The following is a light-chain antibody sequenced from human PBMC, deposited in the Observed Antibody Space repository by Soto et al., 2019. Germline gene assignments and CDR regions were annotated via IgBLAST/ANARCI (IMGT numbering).Light chain of an antibody. Sequence: EIVLTQSPGTLSLSPGERATLSCRASQSVSSSYLAWYQQKPGQAPMPLIYGASSRAIGIPDRFSGSGSGTDFTLTISRLKPEDFAVYYWQQYGSSPWTFGQGTKVEIK. CDR2: GAS. CDR1: QSVSSSY. J-gene: IGKJ1*01. V-gene: IGKV3-20*01. CDR3: QQYGSSPWT.